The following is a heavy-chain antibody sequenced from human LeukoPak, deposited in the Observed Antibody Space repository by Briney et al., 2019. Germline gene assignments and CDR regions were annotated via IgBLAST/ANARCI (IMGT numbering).Heavy chain of an antibody. D-gene: IGHD1-26*01. Sequence: SETLSLTCAVYGGSFSDYDWSWIRQPPGKGLEWIGEINNFGSSKYNPSLKSRFIISVGTSKNQFSLKLTSVTDADTAVHYCARGERSGTYYIVTDYFDYWSQGTLVTVYS. V-gene: IGHV4-34*01. CDR2: INNFGSS. CDR1: GGSFSDYD. CDR3: ARGERSGTYYIVTDYFDY. J-gene: IGHJ4*02.